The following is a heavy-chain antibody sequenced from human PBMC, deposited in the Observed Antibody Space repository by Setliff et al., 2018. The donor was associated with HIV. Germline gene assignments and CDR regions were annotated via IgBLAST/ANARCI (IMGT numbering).Heavy chain of an antibody. CDR3: ASAALQHLVQIFDY. CDR2: INHRGST. V-gene: IGHV4-34*01. CDR1: GGSITSYY. Sequence: SETLSLTCTVSGGSITSYYWSWIRQPPGKGLEWIGEINHRGSTNYNPSLKSRVTISVDTSKNQFSLKLSSVTAADTAVYYCASAALQHLVQIFDYWGQGTLVTVSS. J-gene: IGHJ4*02. D-gene: IGHD6-13*01.